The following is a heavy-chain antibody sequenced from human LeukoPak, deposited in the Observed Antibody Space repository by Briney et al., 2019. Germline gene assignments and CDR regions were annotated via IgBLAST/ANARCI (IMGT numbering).Heavy chain of an antibody. V-gene: IGHV1-46*01. CDR3: AREGRVVVAATPGPSYYYYGMDV. D-gene: IGHD2-15*01. CDR2: INPSGGST. J-gene: IGHJ6*04. CDR1: GYTFTSYY. Sequence: ASVTVSFTASGYTFTSYYMHWVRQAPGQGLEWMGIINPSGGSTSYAQKFQGRVTMTRDTSTSTVYMELSSLRSEDTAVYYCAREGRVVVAATPGPSYYYYGMDVWGKGTTVTVSS.